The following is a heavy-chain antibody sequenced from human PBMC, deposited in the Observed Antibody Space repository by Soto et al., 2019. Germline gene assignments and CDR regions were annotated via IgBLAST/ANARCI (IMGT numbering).Heavy chain of an antibody. CDR2: ISGSDGKT. CDR3: ARWSYLDY. J-gene: IGHJ4*02. Sequence: HPVGSLRLSGAASGFSFGSYALSWVRQAPGKGLEWVSTISGSDGKTFYADSVKGRFSISRDTSQSTLYLQMNSLRADDTAMYYCARWSYLDYWGQGTRVTVSS. D-gene: IGHD3-3*01. V-gene: IGHV3-23*01. CDR1: GFSFGSYA.